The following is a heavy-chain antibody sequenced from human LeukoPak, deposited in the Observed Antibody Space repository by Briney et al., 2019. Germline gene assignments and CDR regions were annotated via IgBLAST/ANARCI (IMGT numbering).Heavy chain of an antibody. V-gene: IGHV4-59*08. J-gene: IGHJ4*02. CDR3: ARTGSSGYYYGYFDY. D-gene: IGHD3-22*01. CDR2: IYYSGST. Sequence: SETLSLTCAVYGGSFSSYYWSWIRQPPGKGLEWIGYIYYSGSTNYNPSLKSRVTISVDTSKNQFSLKLSSVTAADTAVYYCARTGSSGYYYGYFDYWGQGTLVTVSS. CDR1: GGSFSSYY.